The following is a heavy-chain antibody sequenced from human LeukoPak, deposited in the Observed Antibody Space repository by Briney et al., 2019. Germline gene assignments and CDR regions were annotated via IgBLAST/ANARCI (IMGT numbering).Heavy chain of an antibody. V-gene: IGHV3-30*02. CDR3: AREIGSKYYFDY. D-gene: IGHD5/OR15-5a*01. Sequence: GGSLRLSCAASGFTFSSYGMHWVRQAPGKGLEWVAFIRYDGSNKYYADSVKGRFTISRDNSKNTLYLQMNSLRAEDTAVYYCAREIGSKYYFDYWAQGTLVTVSS. J-gene: IGHJ4*02. CDR2: IRYDGSNK. CDR1: GFTFSSYG.